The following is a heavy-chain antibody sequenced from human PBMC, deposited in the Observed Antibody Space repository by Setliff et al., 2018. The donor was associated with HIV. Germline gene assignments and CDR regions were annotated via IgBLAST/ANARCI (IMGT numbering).Heavy chain of an antibody. V-gene: IGHV4-4*07. J-gene: IGHJ5*02. CDR3: ARDRHSSGLGSYGP. D-gene: IGHD3-10*01. CDR2: IDSSGTT. Sequence: SETLSLTCTISGGSFGVYRWSWIRQSAGRGLEWIGRIDSSGTTDYKPSLKGRVAIAVDTSRNQFSLRVTSVTAADTAVYFCARDRHSSGLGSYGPWGPGILVTVSS. CDR1: GGSFGVYR.